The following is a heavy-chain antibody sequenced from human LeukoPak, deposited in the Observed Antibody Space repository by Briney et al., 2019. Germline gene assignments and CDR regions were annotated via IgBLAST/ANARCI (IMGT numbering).Heavy chain of an antibody. Sequence: PSETLSLTCSVSGGSISNNNYYWGWIRQPPGKGLEWIGSIYNSGSTYYNPSLKSRVTVSVDRTKNQFSLKLNSVTAADTAVYYCARHVASYDSDYWGQGTLVTVSS. CDR2: IYNSGST. CDR1: GGSISNNNYY. D-gene: IGHD3-3*01. V-gene: IGHV4-39*01. CDR3: ARHVASYDSDY. J-gene: IGHJ4*02.